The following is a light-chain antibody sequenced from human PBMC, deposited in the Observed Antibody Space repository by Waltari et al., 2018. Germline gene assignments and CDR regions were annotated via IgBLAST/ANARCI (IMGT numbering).Light chain of an antibody. Sequence: QSALTQPASVSGSPGQSITISCTGTSSDVGGYNFVSWYQQHPGKAPKLIIYDVTNRPSGFSTRFPGSTSGNTASLTISGLQTEAEADYYCRSYTTSSTRVFGGGTKLTVL. CDR3: RSYTTSSTRV. J-gene: IGLJ3*02. V-gene: IGLV2-14*03. CDR1: SSDVGGYNF. CDR2: DVT.